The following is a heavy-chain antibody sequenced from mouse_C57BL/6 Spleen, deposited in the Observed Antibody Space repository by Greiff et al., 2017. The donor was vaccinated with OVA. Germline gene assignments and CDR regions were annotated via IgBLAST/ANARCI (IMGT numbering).Heavy chain of an antibody. Sequence: QVQLQQPGAELVMPGASVKLSCKASGYTFTSYWMHWVKQRPGQGLEWIGEIDPSDSYTNYNQKFKGKSTLTVDKSSSTAYMQPSSLTSEDSAVYYCARRGRNYAMDYWGQGTSVTVSS. V-gene: IGHV1-69*01. J-gene: IGHJ4*01. CDR1: GYTFTSYW. CDR2: IDPSDSYT. CDR3: ARRGRNYAMDY.